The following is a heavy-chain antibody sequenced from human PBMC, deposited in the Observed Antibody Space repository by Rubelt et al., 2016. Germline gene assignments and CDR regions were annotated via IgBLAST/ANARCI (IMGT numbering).Heavy chain of an antibody. CDR2: IGSIRSNI. CDR3: AKVVEKLMYSDTCLDY. CDR1: GFTFSNYG. D-gene: IGHD1-26*01. J-gene: IGHJ4*02. Sequence: SCVASGFTFSNYGMNWVRQAPGKGLEWVAYIGSIRSNINYADSVKGRFTISRDNAKNTLYLQMNSLTAEDTALYYCAKVVEKLMYSDTCLDYWGQGTRVTVSS. V-gene: IGHV3-48*04.